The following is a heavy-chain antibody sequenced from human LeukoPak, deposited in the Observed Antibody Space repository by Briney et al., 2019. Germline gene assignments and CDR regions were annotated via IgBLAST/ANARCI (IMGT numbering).Heavy chain of an antibody. J-gene: IGHJ6*04. CDR3: ATDPEYCSSTSCYPYGMDV. CDR1: GYTLTELS. Sequence: GASVKVSCKASGYTLTELSMHWVRQAPGKGLEWMGGFDPEDGETIYAQKFQGRVTMTEDTSTDTAYMELSSLRSEDTAVYYCATDPEYCSSTSCYPYGMDVWGKGTTVTVSS. V-gene: IGHV1-24*01. CDR2: FDPEDGET. D-gene: IGHD2-2*01.